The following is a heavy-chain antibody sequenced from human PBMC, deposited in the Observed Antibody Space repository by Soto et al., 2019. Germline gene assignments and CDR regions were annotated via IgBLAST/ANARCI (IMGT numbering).Heavy chain of an antibody. D-gene: IGHD3-3*01. CDR2: IYYSGST. V-gene: IGHV4-59*01. CDR1: GGSISSYY. Sequence: SETLSLTCTVSGGSISSYYWSWIRQPPGKGLEWIGYIYYSGSTNYNPSLKSRVTISVDTSKNQFSLKLSSVTAADTAVYYCAGWLLYGYNWFDPWGQGTLVTVSS. J-gene: IGHJ5*02. CDR3: AGWLLYGYNWFDP.